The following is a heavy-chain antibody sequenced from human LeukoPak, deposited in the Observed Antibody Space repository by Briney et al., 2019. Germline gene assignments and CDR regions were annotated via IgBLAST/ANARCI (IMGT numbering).Heavy chain of an antibody. Sequence: QPGGSLRLSCAASGFTFSNTNMNWVRQAPGKGPEWISYISSSSTTIYYADSVKGRFTISRDNAKNSLYLQMNSLRDEDTAVYYCARDLYFWGQGTLVTVSS. CDR2: ISSSSTTI. CDR3: ARDLYF. CDR1: GFTFSNTN. D-gene: IGHD2-15*01. J-gene: IGHJ4*02. V-gene: IGHV3-48*02.